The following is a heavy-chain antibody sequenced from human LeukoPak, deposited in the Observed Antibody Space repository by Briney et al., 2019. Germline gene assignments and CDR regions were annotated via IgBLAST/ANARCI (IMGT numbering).Heavy chain of an antibody. D-gene: IGHD2-21*02. V-gene: IGHV4-59*01. Sequence: PSETLSLTCTVSGGSISSYSWNWIRQPPGGGLEWIGHMSYRGSTYFNPSLRSRVTMSLDTSKNQFSLKLSSVTAADTAVYYCARGDCRDSKCFDPWGQGTLVTVSS. CDR2: MSYRGST. J-gene: IGHJ5*02. CDR1: GGSISSYS. CDR3: ARGDCRDSKCFDP.